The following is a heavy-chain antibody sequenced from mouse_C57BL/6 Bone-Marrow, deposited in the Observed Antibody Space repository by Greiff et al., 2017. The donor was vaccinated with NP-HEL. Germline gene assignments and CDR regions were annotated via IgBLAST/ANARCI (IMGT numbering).Heavy chain of an antibody. D-gene: IGHD2-2*01. CDR2: IDPENGDT. J-gene: IGHJ2*01. Sequence: EVQLQQSGAELVRPGASVKLSCTASGFNIKDDYMHWVKQRPEQGLEWIGWIDPENGDTEYASKFQGKATITADTSSNTAYLQLSSLTSEDTAVYYCTKGYDWDYWGQGTTLTVSS. CDR1: GFNIKDDY. CDR3: TKGYDWDY. V-gene: IGHV14-4*01.